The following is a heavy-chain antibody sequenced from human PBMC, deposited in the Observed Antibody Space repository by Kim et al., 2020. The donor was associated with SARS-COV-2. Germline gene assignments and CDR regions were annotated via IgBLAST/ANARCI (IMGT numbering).Heavy chain of an antibody. CDR2: IYHSGST. Sequence: SETLSLTCTVSGYSISSGYYWGWIRQPPGKGLEWIGSIYHSGSTYYNPSLKSRVTISVDTSKNQFSLKLSSVTAADTAVYYCARENSSSWGHNYYYYGMDVWGQGTTVTVSS. CDR1: GYSISSGYY. CDR3: ARENSSSWGHNYYYYGMDV. V-gene: IGHV4-38-2*02. J-gene: IGHJ6*02. D-gene: IGHD6-13*01.